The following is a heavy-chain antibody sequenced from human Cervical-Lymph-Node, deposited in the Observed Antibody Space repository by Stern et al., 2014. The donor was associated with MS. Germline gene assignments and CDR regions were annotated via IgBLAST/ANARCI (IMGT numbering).Heavy chain of an antibody. V-gene: IGHV1-3*01. J-gene: IGHJ4*02. Sequence: QVQLVESGAEVRKPGASMTISCKTSGYNFIDHAMHWVRQAPGQRLEWLVCIIGGPGTTKYFQHCQGRVSFTSDKAASAAYMDLSSLSPDDTAVYYCARQPHYSAFLDFWGQGTLVTVSS. CDR3: ARQPHYSAFLDF. CDR1: GYNFIDHA. CDR2: IIGGPGTT. D-gene: IGHD4-11*01.